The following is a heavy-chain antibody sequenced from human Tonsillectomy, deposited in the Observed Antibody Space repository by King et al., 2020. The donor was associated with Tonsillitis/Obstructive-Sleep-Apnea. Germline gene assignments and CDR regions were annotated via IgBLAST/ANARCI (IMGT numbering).Heavy chain of an antibody. CDR2: FKSKTDGGTT. Sequence: VQLVESGGGLVKPGGSLRLSCAASGFTFSNAWMSWVRQAPGKGLEWVGRFKSKTDGGTTDYAAPVKGRFTLSRDDSKNTLYLQMNSLKTEDTAVYYCTTQAGHWGQGTLVTVSS. CDR3: TTQAGH. D-gene: IGHD3-10*01. J-gene: IGHJ4*02. V-gene: IGHV3-15*01. CDR1: GFTFSNAW.